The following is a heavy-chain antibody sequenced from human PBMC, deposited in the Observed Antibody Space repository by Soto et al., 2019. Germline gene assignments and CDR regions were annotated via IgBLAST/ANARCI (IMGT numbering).Heavy chain of an antibody. CDR2: ISSSGSII. CDR3: ARDLGYYDISGYFDX. D-gene: IGHD3-22*01. V-gene: IGHV3-11*01. J-gene: IGHJ4*02. CDR1: GFTFSDYY. Sequence: GGSLRLSFAASGFTFSDYYMSWIRQAPGKGLEWVSYISSSGSIIYYADSVKVRFTVSSDNAKNSLYLQMNSLRAEDAAVYYCARDLGYYDISGYFDXWGQGTLVTVSX.